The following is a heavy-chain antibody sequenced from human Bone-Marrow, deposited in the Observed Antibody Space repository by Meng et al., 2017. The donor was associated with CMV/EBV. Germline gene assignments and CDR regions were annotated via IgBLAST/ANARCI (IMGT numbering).Heavy chain of an antibody. CDR2: IYYSGST. Sequence: GSLRLSCTVSGGSISSSSYYWGWIRQPPGKGLEWIGSIYYSGSTYYNPSLKSRVTISVDTSKNQFSLKLSSVTAADTAVYYCARLNWNYSFVVLDYWGQGTLVTVSS. V-gene: IGHV4-39*01. D-gene: IGHD1-7*01. CDR1: GGSISSSSYY. J-gene: IGHJ4*02. CDR3: ARLNWNYSFVVLDY.